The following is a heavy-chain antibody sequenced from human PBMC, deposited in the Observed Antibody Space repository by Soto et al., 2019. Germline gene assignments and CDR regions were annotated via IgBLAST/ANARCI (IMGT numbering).Heavy chain of an antibody. V-gene: IGHV1-46*01. CDR1: RDTFTSYH. Sequence: AEVKHYCQSPRDTFTSYHINWLLQAPGQGLEWMGVINPHGGSTAYAQKFKGRVTLTRDTSASTVYMEVSSLTSEDTAMYYCARSSGVNVCIIIEGPMLLPRWVQGTWVTFPS. CDR3: ARSSGVNVCIIIEGPMLLPR. D-gene: IGHD3-16*02. J-gene: IGHJ4*02. CDR2: INPHGGST.